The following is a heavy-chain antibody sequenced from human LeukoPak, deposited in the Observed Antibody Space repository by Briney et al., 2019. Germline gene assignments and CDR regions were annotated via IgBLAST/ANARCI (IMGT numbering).Heavy chain of an antibody. CDR1: GFTFRSYA. Sequence: PGGSLRLSCAASGFTFRSYAMSWVRQAPGKGLEWVSSISGSGGSTYYADSVKGRFTISRDNSKNTLYLLMNSLRAEDTAIYYCAKEGYSSGPVDFDYWGQGTLVTVSS. D-gene: IGHD5-18*01. CDR2: ISGSGGST. CDR3: AKEGYSSGPVDFDY. J-gene: IGHJ4*02. V-gene: IGHV3-23*01.